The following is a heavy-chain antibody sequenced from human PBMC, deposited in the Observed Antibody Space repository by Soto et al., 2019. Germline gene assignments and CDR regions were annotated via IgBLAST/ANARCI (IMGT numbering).Heavy chain of an antibody. CDR2: IYYSGST. Sequence: PSETLSLTCTVSGGSISSGDYYWSWIRQPPGKGLEWIGYIYYSGSTYYNPSLKSRVTISVDTSKNQFSLKLSSVTAADTAVYYCARDRPRRGYDFWSAASDLYGMDVWGQGTTVTVSS. CDR3: ARDRPRRGYDFWSAASDLYGMDV. V-gene: IGHV4-30-4*01. J-gene: IGHJ6*02. CDR1: GGSISSGDYY. D-gene: IGHD3-3*01.